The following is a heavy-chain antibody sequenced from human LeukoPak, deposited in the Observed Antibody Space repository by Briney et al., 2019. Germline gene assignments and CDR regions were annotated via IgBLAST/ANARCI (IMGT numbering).Heavy chain of an antibody. CDR1: GFTFSSYA. CDR2: ISGGST. J-gene: IGHJ4*02. CDR3: AKEPLPYYYDSSGYGIGY. Sequence: GGSLRLSCAASGFTFSSYAMSWVRQAPGKGLEWVSAISGGSTYYADSVKGRFTISRDNSKNTLYLQMNSLRAEDTAVYYCAKEPLPYYYDSSGYGIGYWGQGTLVTVSS. V-gene: IGHV3-23*01. D-gene: IGHD3-22*01.